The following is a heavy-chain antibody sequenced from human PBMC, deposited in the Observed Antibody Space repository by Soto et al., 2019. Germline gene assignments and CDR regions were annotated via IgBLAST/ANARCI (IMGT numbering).Heavy chain of an antibody. CDR2: ISYDGSNK. Sequence: PGGSLRLSCVASGFTFSSYGMHWVRQAPGKGLEWVAVISYDGSNKYYADSVKGRFTISRDNSKNTLYLQMNSLRAEDTAVYYCAKSMVYWGQGTLVTVSS. D-gene: IGHD3-10*01. J-gene: IGHJ4*02. CDR1: GFTFSSYG. CDR3: AKSMVY. V-gene: IGHV3-30*18.